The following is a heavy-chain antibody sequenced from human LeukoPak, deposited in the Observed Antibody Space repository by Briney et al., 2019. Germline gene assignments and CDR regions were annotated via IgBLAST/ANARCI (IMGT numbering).Heavy chain of an antibody. D-gene: IGHD2-21*02. CDR2: IYTDGST. CDR3: ARDREVVPAMAQMDV. CDR1: GFTVSTNY. J-gene: IGHJ6*04. V-gene: IGHV3-53*01. Sequence: PGGSLRLSCAASGFTVSTNYMSWVRQASGKGLEWVSVIYTDGSTHYADSVKGRFTISRDNSKNALYLQMNSLRAEDTAVYYCARDREVVPAMAQMDVWGKGPTVTVSS.